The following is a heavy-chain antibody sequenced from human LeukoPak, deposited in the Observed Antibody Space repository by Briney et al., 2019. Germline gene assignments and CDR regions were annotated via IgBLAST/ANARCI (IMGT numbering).Heavy chain of an antibody. Sequence: PGRSLRLSCAASGFTFSSYGMHWVRQAPGKGLEWVAVISYDGSNKYYADSVKGRFTISRDNSKNTLYLQMNSLRAEDTAVYYCARAWEQQLVLDYWGQGTLVTVSS. CDR2: ISYDGSNK. CDR1: GFTFSSYG. CDR3: ARAWEQQLVLDY. J-gene: IGHJ4*02. D-gene: IGHD6-13*01. V-gene: IGHV3-30*03.